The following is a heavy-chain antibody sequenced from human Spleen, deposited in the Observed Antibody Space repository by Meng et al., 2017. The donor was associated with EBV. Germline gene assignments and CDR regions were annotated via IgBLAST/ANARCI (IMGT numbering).Heavy chain of an antibody. V-gene: IGHV4-59*01. Sequence: QAQLQESGPGLVEHSETLSLNCTFSGVSISSYYWRWIRQPPGKGLEWIGYVYYSGSTNYNPSLKSRVTMSVDTSKNQFSLKLSSVTAADTAIYYCAKMAAVSGIVNWFDLWGQGTLVTVSS. CDR3: AKMAAVSGIVNWFDL. CDR2: VYYSGST. D-gene: IGHD6-19*01. CDR1: GVSISSYY. J-gene: IGHJ5*02.